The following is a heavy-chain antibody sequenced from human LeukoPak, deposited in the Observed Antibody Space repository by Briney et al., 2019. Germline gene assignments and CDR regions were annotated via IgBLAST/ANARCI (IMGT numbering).Heavy chain of an antibody. CDR2: IYYSGST. V-gene: IGHV4-39*01. Sequence: SETLSLTCTVSGGSIGSSSYYWAWIRQPPGKGLEWIGSIYYSGSTYYNPSLKGRVTISVETSKNKFSLKVSSVTAADTAVYYCARQTWIELWHFDYWGQGALVTVSS. CDR1: GGSIGSSSYY. J-gene: IGHJ4*02. CDR3: ARQTWIELWHFDY. D-gene: IGHD5-18*01.